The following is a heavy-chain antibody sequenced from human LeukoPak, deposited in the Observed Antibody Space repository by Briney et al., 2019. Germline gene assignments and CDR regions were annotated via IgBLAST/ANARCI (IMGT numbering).Heavy chain of an antibody. CDR1: GFTFSSYA. CDR3: AKSWGSSDNYYYMDV. CDR2: ISGSGGRT. V-gene: IGHV3-23*01. Sequence: GGSLRLSCAASGFTFSSYAMTWVRQAPGKGLEWVSAISGSGGRTYYAESVKGRFTISRDNSKNTMYLQMNSLRAEDTAVYSCAKSWGSSDNYYYMDVWGKGTTVTVS. J-gene: IGHJ6*03. D-gene: IGHD6-6*01.